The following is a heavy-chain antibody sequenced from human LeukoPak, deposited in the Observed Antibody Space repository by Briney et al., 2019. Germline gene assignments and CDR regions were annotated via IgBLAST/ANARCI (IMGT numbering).Heavy chain of an antibody. CDR1: GYTFTSYD. Sequence: ASVKVSCSASGYTFTSYDINWVRHATGQGREWRGWMNPNSGNTGYAQKFQGRVTITRHTSISTAYMELSSLRSEDTAVYYCARGGSITMVRGAYTRGNWFDPWGQGTLVTVSS. D-gene: IGHD3-10*01. CDR2: MNPNSGNT. CDR3: ARGGSITMVRGAYTRGNWFDP. J-gene: IGHJ5*02. V-gene: IGHV1-8*01.